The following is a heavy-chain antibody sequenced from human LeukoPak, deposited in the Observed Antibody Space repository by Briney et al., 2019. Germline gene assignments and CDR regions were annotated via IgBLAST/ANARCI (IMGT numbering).Heavy chain of an antibody. Sequence: ASVKVSCTASGYTFTDYYMHWVRQAPGQGLEWMGWINPNSGGTNYAQKFQGRVTMTRDTSISTAYMELSSLRSDDTATYYCARSYSGFGYALHDYWGQGTLVTVPS. CDR3: ARSYSGFGYALHDY. D-gene: IGHD1-26*01. V-gene: IGHV1-2*02. CDR1: GYTFTDYY. J-gene: IGHJ4*02. CDR2: INPNSGGT.